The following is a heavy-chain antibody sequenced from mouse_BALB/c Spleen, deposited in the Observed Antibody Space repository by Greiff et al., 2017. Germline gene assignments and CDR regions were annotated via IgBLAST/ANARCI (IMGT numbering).Heavy chain of an antibody. CDR3: ARHYGSSFDY. CDR2: INPSTGYT. V-gene: IGHV1-7*01. J-gene: IGHJ2*01. Sequence: VQLHQSGAELAKPGASVKMSCKASGYTFTSYWMHWVKQRPGQGMEWIGYINPSTGYTEYNQKFKDKATLTADKSSSTAYMQLSSLTSEDSAVYYCARHYGSSFDYWGQGTTLTVSS. CDR1: GYTFTSYW. D-gene: IGHD1-1*01.